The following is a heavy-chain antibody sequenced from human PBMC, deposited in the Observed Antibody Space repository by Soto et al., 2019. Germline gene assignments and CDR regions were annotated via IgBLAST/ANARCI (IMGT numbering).Heavy chain of an antibody. CDR2: IYYSGGT. V-gene: IGHV4-61*01. J-gene: IGHJ4*02. D-gene: IGHD6-19*01. CDR3: ASYSSGWYDVSY. Sequence: QVQLQESGPGLVKPSETLSLTCTVSGGSVSSGSYYWSWIRQPPGKGLEWIGYIYYSGGTNYNPSLKSRVTISVDTSKNQFSLKLNSVTAADTAVYSCASYSSGWYDVSYWGQGTLVTVSS. CDR1: GGSVSSGSYY.